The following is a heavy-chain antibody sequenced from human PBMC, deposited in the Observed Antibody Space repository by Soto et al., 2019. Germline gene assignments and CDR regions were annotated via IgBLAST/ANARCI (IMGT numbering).Heavy chain of an antibody. CDR2: IKEDGSEM. CDR3: TRDVKGRYNYYLEH. D-gene: IGHD1-20*01. V-gene: IGHV3-7*03. J-gene: IGHJ4*02. Sequence: QAGGSLRLSCAASGFVFRSFWMSWVRQAPGKGLEWVASIKEDGSEMHYVDSVKGRFTVSRDNAKNSLYLQMSRLRVEDTAVYYCTRDVKGRYNYYLEHWGQGVLVTVSS. CDR1: GFVFRSFW.